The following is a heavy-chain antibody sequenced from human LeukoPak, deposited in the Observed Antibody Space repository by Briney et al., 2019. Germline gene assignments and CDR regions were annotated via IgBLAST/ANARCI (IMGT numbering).Heavy chain of an antibody. D-gene: IGHD2-21*02. J-gene: IGHJ4*02. CDR2: ISHHGNVK. V-gene: IGHV3-30*02. Sequence: PGGSLKLSCAAPGFIFSKSAMHWVRQSPGKGLEWVAYISHHGNVKYCVDSVKGRFTISRDNSRRTLYLQMSSLRPVKTPRYYCANDGAWSCADWGQGTPVSVSS. CDR3: ANDGAWSCAD. CDR1: GFIFSKSA.